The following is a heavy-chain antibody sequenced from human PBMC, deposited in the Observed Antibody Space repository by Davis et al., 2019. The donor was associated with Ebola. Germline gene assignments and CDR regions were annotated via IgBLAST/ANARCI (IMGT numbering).Heavy chain of an antibody. J-gene: IGHJ2*01. Sequence: GGSLRLSCAASGFTFSSYSMNWVRQAPGKGLEWVSSISSSSSYIYYADSVKGRFTISRDNAKNSLYLQMNSLRAEDTAVYYCARVGYYYDSSGYASYWYFDLWGRGTLVTVSS. CDR3: ARVGYYYDSSGYASYWYFDL. CDR2: ISSSSSYI. D-gene: IGHD3-22*01. V-gene: IGHV3-21*01. CDR1: GFTFSSYS.